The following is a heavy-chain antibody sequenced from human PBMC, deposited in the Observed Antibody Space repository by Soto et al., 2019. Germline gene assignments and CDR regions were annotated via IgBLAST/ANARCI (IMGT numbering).Heavy chain of an antibody. J-gene: IGHJ4*02. Sequence: QVQLVESGGGVVQPGRSLRLSCAASGFTFSSYGMHWVRQAPGKGLEWVAVIWYDGSNKYYADSVKGRFTNSRDNSTNTLYLKMNSRRGEDTAVYYCARDGYCSGGSCYSVPVFDYWGQGTLVTVSS. CDR2: IWYDGSNK. CDR1: GFTFSSYG. V-gene: IGHV3-33*01. CDR3: ARDGYCSGGSCYSVPVFDY. D-gene: IGHD2-15*01.